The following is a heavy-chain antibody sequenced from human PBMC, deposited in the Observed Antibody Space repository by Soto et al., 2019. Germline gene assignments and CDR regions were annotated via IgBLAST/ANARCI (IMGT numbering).Heavy chain of an antibody. CDR3: ARVYVYDSPGHYYQLAF. V-gene: IGHV4-59*01. CDR2: IYYSGST. CDR1: GGSISSYY. D-gene: IGHD5-12*01. Sequence: PSETLSLTCTVSGGSISSYYWSWIRQPPGKGPEWIGYIYYSGSTNYNPSPKSRVTISVDTSKNQFSLKLSSVTAADTAVYYCARVYVYDSPGHYYQLAFRGKGTSVTVSS. J-gene: IGHJ6*03.